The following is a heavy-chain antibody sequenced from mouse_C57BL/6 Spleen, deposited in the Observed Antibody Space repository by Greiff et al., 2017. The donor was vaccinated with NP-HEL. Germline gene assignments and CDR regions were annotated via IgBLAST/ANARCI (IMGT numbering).Heavy chain of an antibody. Sequence: VQLQQSGAELVRPGASVKLSCTASGFNIKDYYMHWVKQRPEQGLEWIGRIDPEDGDTEYAPKFQGKATLTAATSSNTAYLQRSSLTSEDTAVYYCTAYDGSSYGYFDVWGTGTTVTVSS. CDR1: GFNIKDYY. CDR2: IDPEDGDT. CDR3: TAYDGSSYGYFDV. D-gene: IGHD1-1*01. V-gene: IGHV14-1*01. J-gene: IGHJ1*03.